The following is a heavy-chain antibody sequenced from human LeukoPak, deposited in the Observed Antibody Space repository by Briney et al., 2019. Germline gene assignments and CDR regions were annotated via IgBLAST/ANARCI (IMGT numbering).Heavy chain of an antibody. CDR1: GGSISSGDYY. V-gene: IGHV4-30-4*01. CDR2: IYYSGST. D-gene: IGHD2-8*01. CDR3: ARAHWSFSLMLYFDY. Sequence: SQTLSFTCTVSGGSISSGDYYWSWIRQPPGKGLEWIGYIYYSGSTYYNPSLKSRVTISVDTSKNQFSLKLSSVTAADTAVYYCARAHWSFSLMLYFDYWGQGTLVTVSS. J-gene: IGHJ4*02.